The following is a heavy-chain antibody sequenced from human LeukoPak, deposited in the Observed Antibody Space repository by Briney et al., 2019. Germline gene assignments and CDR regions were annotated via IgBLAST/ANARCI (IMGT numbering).Heavy chain of an antibody. CDR1: GYTFTSYD. CDR3: ARAIVVVPAAIISPDYYYYMDV. V-gene: IGHV1-8*03. Sequence: GASVKVSCKASGYTFTSYDINWVRQATGQGLEWMGWMNPNSGNTGYAQKFQGRVTITRNTSISTAYMELSSLRSEDTAVHYCARAIVVVPAAIISPDYYYYMDVWGKGTTVTVSS. J-gene: IGHJ6*03. D-gene: IGHD2-2*01. CDR2: MNPNSGNT.